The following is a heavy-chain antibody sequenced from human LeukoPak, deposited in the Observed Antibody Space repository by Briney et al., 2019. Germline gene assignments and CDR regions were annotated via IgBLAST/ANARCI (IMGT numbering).Heavy chain of an antibody. CDR2: INHSGST. CDR3: ARDVIFAVAGTCGFDY. V-gene: IGHV4-38-2*02. D-gene: IGHD6-19*01. Sequence: SETLSLTCTVSGYSISSGYYWGWIRQPPGKGLEWIGEINHSGSTNYNPSLKSRVTISVDTSKNQFSLKLSSVTAADTAVYYCARDVIFAVAGTCGFDYWGQGTLVTVSS. CDR1: GYSISSGYY. J-gene: IGHJ4*02.